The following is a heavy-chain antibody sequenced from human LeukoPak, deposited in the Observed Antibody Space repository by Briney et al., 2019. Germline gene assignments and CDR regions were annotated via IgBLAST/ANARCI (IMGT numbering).Heavy chain of an antibody. CDR1: GGSTSTYY. Sequence: SETLSLTCTLSGGSTSTYYWSWIRQPPGKGLEWIGCIYHSGSTNYNPSLKSRVTISVDTSKNQFSLKLSSVTAADTAVYYCARGGGYASPIGYWGQGALVTVSS. V-gene: IGHV4-59*01. J-gene: IGHJ4*02. D-gene: IGHD5-12*01. CDR2: IYHSGST. CDR3: ARGGGYASPIGY.